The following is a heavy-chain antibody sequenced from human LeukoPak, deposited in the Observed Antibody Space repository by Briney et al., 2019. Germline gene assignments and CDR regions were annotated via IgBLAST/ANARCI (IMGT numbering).Heavy chain of an antibody. Sequence: GASVKVSSKASVYTFTPYYMHWVRQAPGQGLEWMGWINPNSGGTNYAQKFQGRVTMTRDTSISTAYMELSRLRSDDTAVYYCARATVDTAMVTDGYYFDYWGQGTLVTVSS. CDR1: VYTFTPYY. D-gene: IGHD5-18*01. V-gene: IGHV1-2*02. CDR2: INPNSGGT. J-gene: IGHJ4*02. CDR3: ARATVDTAMVTDGYYFDY.